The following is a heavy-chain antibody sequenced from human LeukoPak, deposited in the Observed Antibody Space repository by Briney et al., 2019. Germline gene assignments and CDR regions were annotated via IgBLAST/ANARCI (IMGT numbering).Heavy chain of an antibody. CDR2: ISGSGIST. V-gene: IGHV3-23*01. J-gene: IGHJ1*01. CDR1: GFTFSGYA. CDR3: AKADYYDSNTYRAQFIQH. D-gene: IGHD3-22*01. Sequence: GGSLRLSCAASGFTFSGYAMSWVRQAPGKGLEWVSVISGSGISTYNADSVKGRFTISRDNSKNTLYLQMNSLRAEGTAVYYCAKADYYDSNTYRAQFIQHWGQGTLVTVSS.